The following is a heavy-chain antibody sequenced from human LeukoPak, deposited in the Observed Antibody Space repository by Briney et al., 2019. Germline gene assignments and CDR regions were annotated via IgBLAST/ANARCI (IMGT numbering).Heavy chain of an antibody. D-gene: IGHD3-10*01. CDR1: GFIFSDFV. V-gene: IGHV3-30*02. CDR2: IRFDGSKK. Sequence: GGSLRLSCAASGFIFSDFVMHWVRQAPGKGLVWVAFIRFDGSKKYYADSVNGRITISRDNSKNTLYLEMNSLSAEDTAVYYCAKDNGSYYDYWGQGILVTVSS. CDR3: AKDNGSYYDY. J-gene: IGHJ4*02.